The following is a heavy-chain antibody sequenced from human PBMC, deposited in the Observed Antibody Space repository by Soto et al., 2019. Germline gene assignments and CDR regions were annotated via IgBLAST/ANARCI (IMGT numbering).Heavy chain of an antibody. CDR3: XXXXXXXXXXXYXYMDV. CDR1: GFTFSSYG. CDR2: IWYDGSNK. Sequence: QVQLVESGGGVVQSGRSLRLSCAASGFTFSSYGMHWVRQAPGKGLEWVAVIWYDGSNKYYGKSVKGRFTIFRDNSKXXXYLXXXXLTXEDXXXXXXXXXXXXXXXXXYXYMDVWGKGTTVTVSS. V-gene: IGHV3-33*01. J-gene: IGHJ6*03.